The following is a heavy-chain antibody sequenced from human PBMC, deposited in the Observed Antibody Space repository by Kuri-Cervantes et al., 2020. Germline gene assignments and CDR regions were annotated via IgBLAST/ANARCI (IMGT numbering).Heavy chain of an antibody. CDR2: IYYKGST. J-gene: IGHJ4*02. V-gene: IGHV4-59*01. Sequence: SETLSLTCTVSGGSISSYYWSWIRQPPGKGLEWIGYIYYKGSTNYNPSLKSRVTISVDTSKNQFSLKLSSVTAADTAVYYCARTVRSLSEFDYWGQGTLVTVSS. CDR3: ARTVRSLSEFDY. D-gene: IGHD6-19*01. CDR1: GGSISSYY.